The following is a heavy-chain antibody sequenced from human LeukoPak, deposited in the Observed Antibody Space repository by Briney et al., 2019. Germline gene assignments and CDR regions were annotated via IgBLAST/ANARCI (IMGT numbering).Heavy chain of an antibody. CDR3: AREDRTSGYYYGIDY. D-gene: IGHD3-22*01. CDR1: GGSISSYY. Sequence: PSETLSLTCTVSGGSISSYYWSWIRQPAGKGREWIGRIYTSVSTNYNPSLKSRVTMSVDTSKNQFSLKLSSVTAADTAVYYCAREDRTSGYYYGIDYWGQGTLVTVSS. J-gene: IGHJ4*02. V-gene: IGHV4-4*07. CDR2: IYTSVST.